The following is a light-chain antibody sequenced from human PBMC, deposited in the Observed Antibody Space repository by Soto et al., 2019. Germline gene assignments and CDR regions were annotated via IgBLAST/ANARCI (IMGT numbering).Light chain of an antibody. CDR3: QQYNSWWT. Sequence: DIEMTQTPSTLSASVGDRVTITCRASQSISSWLAWYQQKPGKAPKLLIYDASSLESGVPSRFSGSGSGTEFTLTISSLQPDDFATYSCQQYNSWWTFGQGTNVDIK. V-gene: IGKV1-5*01. J-gene: IGKJ1*01. CDR1: QSISSW. CDR2: DAS.